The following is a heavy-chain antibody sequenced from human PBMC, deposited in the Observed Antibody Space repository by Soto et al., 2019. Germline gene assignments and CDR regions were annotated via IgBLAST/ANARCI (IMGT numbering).Heavy chain of an antibody. Sequence: PGGSLRLSCAASGFIFNNYGMHWVRQAPGKGLEWVAVIWYETSNEYYADSVKGRFTISGDTSKNTLYLQMNSLRAEDTAVYYCAKDKLRHIITMIVVVTGPFDYWGQGTRVTVSS. D-gene: IGHD3-22*01. CDR3: AKDKLRHIITMIVVVTGPFDY. J-gene: IGHJ4*02. CDR2: IWYETSNE. V-gene: IGHV3-33*03. CDR1: GFIFNNYG.